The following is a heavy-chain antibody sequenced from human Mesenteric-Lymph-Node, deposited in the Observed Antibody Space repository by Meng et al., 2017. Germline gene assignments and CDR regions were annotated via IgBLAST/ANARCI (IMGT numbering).Heavy chain of an antibody. CDR1: GFTIRDYG. CDR2: VYSDGSKK. D-gene: IGHD2-15*01. Sequence: GESLKISCAASGFTIRDYGMHWVRQAPGKGLEWVAGVYSDGSKKVYADSVKGRFTISRDFSKNTLYLQMNSLTAEDTAVYYCARDLTVGSFDYGGQGTLVTVSS. V-gene: IGHV3-33*01. CDR3: ARDLTVGSFDY. J-gene: IGHJ4*02.